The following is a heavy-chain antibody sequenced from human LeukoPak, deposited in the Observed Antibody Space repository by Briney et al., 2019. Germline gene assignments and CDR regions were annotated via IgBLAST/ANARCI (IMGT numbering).Heavy chain of an antibody. CDR2: ISYDGSKR. J-gene: IGHJ4*02. CDR3: ATVQREHYYDSSGIMGN. Sequence: GGSLRLSCAASGFSFSNYAMHWVRQAPGKGLEWAAAISYDGSKRYYADSVKGRFTISRDNSKNTLYLQMDSLRAEDTAVYYCATVQREHYYDSSGIMGNWGQGTLVTVSS. CDR1: GFSFSNYA. D-gene: IGHD3-22*01. V-gene: IGHV3-30*04.